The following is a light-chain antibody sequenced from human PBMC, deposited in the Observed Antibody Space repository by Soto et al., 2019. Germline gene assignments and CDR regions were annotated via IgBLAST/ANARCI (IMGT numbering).Light chain of an antibody. V-gene: IGKV3-15*01. Sequence: EIVMTQSPATLSVSPGERATLSCRASQSVSSNLAWYQQKPGQAPRLLIYGASTRATGIPDRFTGSGSGTEFTLTISSLQSEGFAVYYCQQYNNWPPWTFGQGTKVDIK. CDR3: QQYNNWPPWT. CDR2: GAS. CDR1: QSVSSN. J-gene: IGKJ1*01.